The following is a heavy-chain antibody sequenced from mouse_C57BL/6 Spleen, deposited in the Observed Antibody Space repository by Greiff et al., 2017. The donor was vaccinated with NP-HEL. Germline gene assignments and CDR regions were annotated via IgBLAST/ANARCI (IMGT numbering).Heavy chain of an antibody. V-gene: IGHV5-4*03. Sequence: EVKLVESGGGLVKPGGSLKLSCAASGFTFSSYAMSWVRQTPEKRLEWVATISDGGSYTYYPDNVKGRFTISSDNAKNNLYLQMSHLKSEDTAMYYCARCDWDYDDYYAMDYWGQGTSVTVSS. CDR2: ISDGGSYT. CDR3: ARCDWDYDDYYAMDY. CDR1: GFTFSSYA. J-gene: IGHJ4*01. D-gene: IGHD2-4*01.